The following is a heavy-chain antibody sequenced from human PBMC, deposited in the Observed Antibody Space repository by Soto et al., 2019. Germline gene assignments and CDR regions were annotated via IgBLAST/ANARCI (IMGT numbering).Heavy chain of an antibody. CDR1: GGSISSSGYY. J-gene: IGHJ3*02. CDR3: ASYYDSSGYYAYPDAFDI. Sequence: SETLSLTCTVSGGSISSSGYYWGWIRQPPGKGLEWIGSIYYSGSTYYNPSLKSRVTISVGTSKNQFSLKLSSVTAADTAVYYCASYYDSSGYYAYPDAFDIWGQGTMVTVSS. V-gene: IGHV4-39*01. CDR2: IYYSGST. D-gene: IGHD3-22*01.